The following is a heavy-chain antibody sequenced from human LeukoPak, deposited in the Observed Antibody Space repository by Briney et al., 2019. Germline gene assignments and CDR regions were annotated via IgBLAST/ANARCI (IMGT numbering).Heavy chain of an antibody. CDR3: ARAVVVVAATAYYYYGMDV. V-gene: IGHV3-21*01. CDR2: ISSSSSYI. CDR1: VFTFTSYI. Sequence: RSLRPSSAASVFTFTSYIMNWVRQAPRNGLGWVSSISSSSSYIYYADSVKGRFTISRDNAENSLYLQMNSLRAEDTAVYYCARAVVVVAATAYYYYGMDVWGQGTTVTVSS. J-gene: IGHJ6*02. D-gene: IGHD2-15*01.